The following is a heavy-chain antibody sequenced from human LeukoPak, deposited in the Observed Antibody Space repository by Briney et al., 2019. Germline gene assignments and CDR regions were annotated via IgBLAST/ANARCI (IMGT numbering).Heavy chain of an antibody. CDR1: GFTFSSYW. D-gene: IGHD4-17*01. CDR3: ARDHHIQDYGAYQFDY. Sequence: GGSLRLSCAASGFTFSSYWMSWVRQAPGKGLEWVANIKQDGSEKYYVDSMKGRFTISRDNAKNSLYLQMNSLRAEDTAVYYCARDHHIQDYGAYQFDYWGQGTLVTVSS. V-gene: IGHV3-7*03. J-gene: IGHJ4*02. CDR2: IKQDGSEK.